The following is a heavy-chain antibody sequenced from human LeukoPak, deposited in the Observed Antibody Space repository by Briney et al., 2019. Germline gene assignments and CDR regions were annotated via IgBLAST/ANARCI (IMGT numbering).Heavy chain of an antibody. Sequence: GGSLRLSCAASGFTFSSYWMSWIRQAPGKGLEWVANIKQDGSEKYYVDSVKGRFTISRDNAKNSLYLQMNSLRAEDTAVYYCARALGGSSADYWGQGTLVTVSS. J-gene: IGHJ4*02. V-gene: IGHV3-7*01. CDR1: GFTFSSYW. D-gene: IGHD6-6*01. CDR3: ARALGGSSADY. CDR2: IKQDGSEK.